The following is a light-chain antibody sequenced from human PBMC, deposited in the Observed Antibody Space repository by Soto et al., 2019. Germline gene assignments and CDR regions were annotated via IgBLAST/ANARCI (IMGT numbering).Light chain of an antibody. J-gene: IGKJ1*01. CDR2: GAS. CDR3: QQYNNWPGT. V-gene: IGKV3-15*01. Sequence: EIVMTQSPATLSVSPGERATLSCRASQSVSSNLAWYQQKPGQAPRLLIYGASTRATGIPARFSGSGSGTEFTLTICSLQSEDFAVYYCQQYNNWPGTFGKGTKV. CDR1: QSVSSN.